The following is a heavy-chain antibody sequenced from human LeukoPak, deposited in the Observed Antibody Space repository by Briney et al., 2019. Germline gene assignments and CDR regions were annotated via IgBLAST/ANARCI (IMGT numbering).Heavy chain of an antibody. V-gene: IGHV4-59*01. J-gene: IGHJ4*02. D-gene: IGHD3-3*01. CDR2: IYYSGST. CDR3: ARSYDTNFDY. Sequence: SEILSLTRTVSGGSISSYYWSWIRQPPGKGLEWIGYIYYSGSTNYNPSLKSRVTISVDRSKNQFSLKLSSVAAADTAVYYCARSYDTNFDYWGQGTLVTVSS. CDR1: GGSISSYY.